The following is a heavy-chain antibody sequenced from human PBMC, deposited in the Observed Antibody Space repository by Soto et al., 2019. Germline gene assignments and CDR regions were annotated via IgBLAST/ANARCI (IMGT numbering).Heavy chain of an antibody. CDR2: INAGNGNT. D-gene: IGHD3-3*01. CDR1: GGTFSSYA. V-gene: IGHV1-3*01. CDR3: ARAPADYDFWSGYYRAGAYFDY. J-gene: IGHJ4*02. Sequence: GASVKVSCKASGGTFSSYAISWVRQAPGQGLEWMGWINAGNGNTKYSQKFQGRVTITRDTSASTAYMELSSLRSEDTAVYYCARAPADYDFWSGYYRAGAYFDYWGQGTLVTVSS.